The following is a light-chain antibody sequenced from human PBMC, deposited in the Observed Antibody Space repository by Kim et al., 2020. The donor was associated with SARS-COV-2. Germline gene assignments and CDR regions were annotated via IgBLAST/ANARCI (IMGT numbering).Light chain of an antibody. CDR3: SSYAGSNNLV. Sequence: GQSATISCTGTSSDVGGYNSVSWYQQHPGKAPKLMIYEVSKRPSGVPDRFSGSKSGNTASLTVSGLQAEDEADYYCSSYAGSNNLVFGGGTQLTVL. V-gene: IGLV2-8*01. CDR2: EVS. CDR1: SSDVGGYNS. J-gene: IGLJ2*01.